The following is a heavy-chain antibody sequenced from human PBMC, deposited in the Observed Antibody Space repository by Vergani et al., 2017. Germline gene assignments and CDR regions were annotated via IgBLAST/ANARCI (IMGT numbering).Heavy chain of an antibody. CDR1: GGTFSSYA. J-gene: IGHJ3*02. CDR3: ARPNVPDDGFDI. CDR2: IIPNSGGT. V-gene: IGHV1-2*02. Sequence: QVQLVQSGAEVKKPGSSVKVSCKASGGTFSSYAISWVRQAPGQGLEWMGGIIPNSGGTNYAQKFQGRVTMTRDTSISTAYMELSRLRSDDTAVYYCARPNVPDDGFDIWGQGTMVTVSS. D-gene: IGHD3-10*02.